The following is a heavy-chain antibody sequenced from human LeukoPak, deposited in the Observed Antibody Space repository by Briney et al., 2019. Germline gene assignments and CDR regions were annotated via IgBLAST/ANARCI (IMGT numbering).Heavy chain of an antibody. D-gene: IGHD6-13*01. V-gene: IGHV1-18*01. CDR3: AREQQRVAGVDC. J-gene: IGHJ4*02. Sequence: GASVNVSCTPSGGTFSIYAISWVRQAPGQGLEWMGGISAYIGNTNYAQQPQGRVTITSETSTSTASMELRILSSDGPAVYYCAREQQRVAGVDCWGQRSIVAVSS. CDR1: GGTFSIYA. CDR2: ISAYIGNT.